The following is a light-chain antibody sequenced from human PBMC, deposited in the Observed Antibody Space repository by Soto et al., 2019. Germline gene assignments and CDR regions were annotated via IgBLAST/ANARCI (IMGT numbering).Light chain of an antibody. CDR1: QGISNY. J-gene: IGKJ1*01. V-gene: IGKV1-27*01. Sequence: DIQMTQSPSSLSASVGDRVTITCRASQGISNYLAWYQQKPGTVPKLLISAASTLQTRVPSRFSGGGSGTDFTLTISSLQPEDVATYYCQKYNSAPWTFGQGTKVDIK. CDR2: AAS. CDR3: QKYNSAPWT.